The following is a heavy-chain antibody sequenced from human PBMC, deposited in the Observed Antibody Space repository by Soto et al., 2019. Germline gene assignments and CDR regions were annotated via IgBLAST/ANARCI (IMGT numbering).Heavy chain of an antibody. D-gene: IGHD6-19*01. Sequence: LRLSCAASGFTFSSYSMNWVRQAPGKGLEWVSSISSSSSYIYYADSVKGRFTISRDNAKNSLYLQMNSLRAEDTAVYYCASRIAVAGLPDYWGQGTLVTVSS. J-gene: IGHJ4*02. CDR1: GFTFSSYS. V-gene: IGHV3-21*01. CDR3: ASRIAVAGLPDY. CDR2: ISSSSSYI.